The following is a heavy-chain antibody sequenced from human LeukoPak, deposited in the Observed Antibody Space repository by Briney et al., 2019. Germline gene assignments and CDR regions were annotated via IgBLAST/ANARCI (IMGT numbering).Heavy chain of an antibody. V-gene: IGHV1-2*02. J-gene: IGHJ4*02. Sequence: ASVKVSCKACGYTFTGYYMHWVRQAPGQGLEWMGWINPNSGGTNYAQKFQGRVTMTRDTSISTAYMELSRLRSDDTAVYYCARAEYSSSSGFDYWGQGTLVTVSS. CDR3: ARAEYSSSSGFDY. CDR1: GYTFTGYY. CDR2: INPNSGGT. D-gene: IGHD6-6*01.